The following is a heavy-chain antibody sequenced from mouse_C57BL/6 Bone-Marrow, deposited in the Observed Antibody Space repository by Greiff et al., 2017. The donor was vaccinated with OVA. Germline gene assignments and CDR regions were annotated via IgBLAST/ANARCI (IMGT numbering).Heavy chain of an antibody. CDR2: IDPENGDT. D-gene: IGHD1-1*01. J-gene: IGHJ3*01. Sequence: VQLQQSGAELVRPGASVKLSCTASGFNIKDDYMHWVKQRPEQGLEWIGWIDPENGDTEYASKFQGKATITADTSSNTAYLQLSSLTSEDTAVYYCTTHGSSSYWGQGPLVTVSA. V-gene: IGHV14-4*01. CDR3: TTHGSSSY. CDR1: GFNIKDDY.